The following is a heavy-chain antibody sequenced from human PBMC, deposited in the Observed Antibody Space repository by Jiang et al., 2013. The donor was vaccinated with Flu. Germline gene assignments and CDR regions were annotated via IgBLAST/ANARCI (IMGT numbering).Heavy chain of an antibody. J-gene: IGHJ4*02. V-gene: IGHV4-59*12. CDR2: YHSGST. CDR1: GGSISSYY. CDR3: ARTGCSSTSCYTYFDY. Sequence: KPSETLSLTCTVSGGSISSYYWSWIRQPQEGAGVDWGIYHSGSTNYNPSLKSRVTISVDKSKNQFSLKLSSVTAADTAVYYCARTGCSSTSCYTYFDYWGQGTLVTVSS. D-gene: IGHD2-2*02.